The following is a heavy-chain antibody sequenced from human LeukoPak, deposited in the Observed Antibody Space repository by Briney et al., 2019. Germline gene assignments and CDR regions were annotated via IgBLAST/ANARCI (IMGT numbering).Heavy chain of an antibody. CDR3: ARDRYSGSWYARSNWFDP. D-gene: IGHD6-13*01. J-gene: IGHJ5*02. V-gene: IGHV1-2*06. Sequence: ASVKVSCKASGYTFTGYYMHWVRQAPGQGLEWMGRINPNSGGTNYAQKFQGKVTMTRDTSISTAYMELSRLRSDDTAVYYCARDRYSGSWYARSNWFDPWGQGTLVTVSS. CDR2: INPNSGGT. CDR1: GYTFTGYY.